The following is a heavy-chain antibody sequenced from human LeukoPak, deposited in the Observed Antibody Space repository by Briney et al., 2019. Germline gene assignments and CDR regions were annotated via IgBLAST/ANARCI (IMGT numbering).Heavy chain of an antibody. Sequence: GASVKVSCKASGYTFTSYGISWVRQAPGQGLEWMGWISAYNGNTNYAQKLQGRVTMTTDTSTSTAYMELRSLRSDDTAVYYCARDWPIYYDSSGYSPEDYWGQGTLVTVSS. V-gene: IGHV1-18*01. CDR1: GYTFTSYG. CDR3: ARDWPIYYDSSGYSPEDY. CDR2: ISAYNGNT. J-gene: IGHJ4*02. D-gene: IGHD3-22*01.